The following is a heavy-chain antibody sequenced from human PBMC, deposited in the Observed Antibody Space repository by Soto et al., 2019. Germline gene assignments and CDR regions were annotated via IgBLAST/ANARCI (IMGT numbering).Heavy chain of an antibody. CDR1: GFTCTNYW. Sequence: EVQLVQSGGGSVQPGGSLRLSCAASGFTCTNYWLHWVRQVPGKGLVWVSRIDGVGTGTSYSDSVRSRFTISRDNAENMLYLQMNRMRAEDTAVHYFTTVFEYWGQGTLVTGSS. CDR3: TTVFEY. V-gene: IGHV3-74*01. J-gene: IGHJ4*02. CDR2: IDGVGTGT.